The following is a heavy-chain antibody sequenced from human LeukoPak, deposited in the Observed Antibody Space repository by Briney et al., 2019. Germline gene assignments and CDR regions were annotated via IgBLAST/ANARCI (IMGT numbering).Heavy chain of an antibody. CDR2: INPNSGGT. J-gene: IGHJ2*01. V-gene: IGHV1-2*02. D-gene: IGHD4/OR15-4a*01. CDR3: ARDLVLNWGSNWYFDL. CDR1: GYTFTGYY. Sequence: ASVKVSCKASGYTFTGYYMHWVRQAPGQGLEWMGWINPNSGGTNYAQKFQGGVTMTRDTSISTAYMELSRLRSDDTAVYYCARDLVLNWGSNWYFDLWGRGTLVTVSS.